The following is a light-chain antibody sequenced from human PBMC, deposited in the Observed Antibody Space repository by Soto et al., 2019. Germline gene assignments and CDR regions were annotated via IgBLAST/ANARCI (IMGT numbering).Light chain of an antibody. V-gene: IGLV2-8*01. J-gene: IGLJ2*01. CDR2: EVS. Sequence: QSALTQPPSASGSPGQSVTISCTGTSSDVGNYNYVSWYQHHPGKGPKLIIYEVSKRPSGVPDRFSGSKSGNTASLTVSGFQPEDEADYYCCSYAGKGVFGGGTKLTVL. CDR1: SSDVGNYNY. CDR3: CSYAGKGV.